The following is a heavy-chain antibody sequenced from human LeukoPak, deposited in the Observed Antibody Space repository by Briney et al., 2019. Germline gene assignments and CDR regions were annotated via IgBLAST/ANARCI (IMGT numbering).Heavy chain of an antibody. CDR2: ISDSSVTT. D-gene: IGHD4-17*01. J-gene: IGHJ6*02. CDR1: GFTFSSCA. Sequence: GGSLRLSCAASGFTFSSCAMSWVRQAPGKGLEWVSGISDSSVTTYHADSVKGRFTISRDNSKNTLYLQMNSLRAEDTALYYCAKSRGQYGDYLFYYYGMDVWGQGTTVTVSS. CDR3: AKSRGQYGDYLFYYYGMDV. V-gene: IGHV3-23*01.